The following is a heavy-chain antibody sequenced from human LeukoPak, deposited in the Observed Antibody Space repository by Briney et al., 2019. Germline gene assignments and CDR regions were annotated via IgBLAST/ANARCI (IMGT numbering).Heavy chain of an antibody. Sequence: GGSLRLSCAASGFTFRNYGMHWVRQAPGKGLEWVSSISSSSSYIYYADSVKGRFTISRDNAKNSLYLQMNSQRAEDTAVYYCAREGIAVAGPEDWYFDLWGRGTLATVSS. J-gene: IGHJ2*01. CDR3: AREGIAVAGPEDWYFDL. D-gene: IGHD6-19*01. CDR1: GFTFRNYG. V-gene: IGHV3-21*01. CDR2: ISSSSSYI.